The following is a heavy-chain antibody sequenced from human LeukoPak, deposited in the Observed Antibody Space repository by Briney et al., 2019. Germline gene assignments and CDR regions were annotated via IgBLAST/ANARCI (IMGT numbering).Heavy chain of an antibody. CDR3: ARHWSDPNWFDP. J-gene: IGHJ5*02. Sequence: GEALQSSCKGSGYSFTSYWIGWVRQMPGKGLEWMGIIYPGDSDTRYSPSFQGQVTISADKSISTAYLQWSSLKASDTAMYYCARHWSDPNWFDPWGQGTLVTVSS. CDR2: IYPGDSDT. D-gene: IGHD3-3*01. V-gene: IGHV5-51*01. CDR1: GYSFTSYW.